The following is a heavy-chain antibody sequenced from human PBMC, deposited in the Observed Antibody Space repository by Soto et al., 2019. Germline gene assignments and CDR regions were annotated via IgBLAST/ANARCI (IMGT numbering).Heavy chain of an antibody. CDR1: GYTFTDHH. V-gene: IGHV1-2*02. Sequence: QVQLVQSGAEVKKPGASVKVSCKASGYTFTDHHLHWVRQAPGQGLEWMGWINPNRGGTKYAQKFQGRVTMTRETTISTVYMELSRLSSDDTAIYFCARDRMYKSSYLGGAGGEIDFWGQGTLVTVSS. CDR3: ARDRMYKSSYLGGAGGEIDF. D-gene: IGHD6-6*01. J-gene: IGHJ4*02. CDR2: INPNRGGT.